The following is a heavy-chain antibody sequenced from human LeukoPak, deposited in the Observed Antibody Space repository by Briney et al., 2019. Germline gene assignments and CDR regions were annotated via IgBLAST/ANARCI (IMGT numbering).Heavy chain of an antibody. V-gene: IGHV4-59*01. D-gene: IGHD3-16*01. J-gene: IGHJ6*03. CDR1: GGSISSYY. Sequence: SETLSLTCTVSGGSISSYYWSWIRQPPGKGLEWIGYMYYSGSTNYNPSLKSRVTISVDTSKNQFSLKLSSVTAADTAVYYCARETSQKGAHYMDVWGKGTTVTISS. CDR3: ARETSQKGAHYMDV. CDR2: MYYSGST.